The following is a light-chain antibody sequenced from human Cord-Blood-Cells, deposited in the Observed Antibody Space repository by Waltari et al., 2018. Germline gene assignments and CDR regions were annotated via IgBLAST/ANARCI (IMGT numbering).Light chain of an antibody. CDR1: SSDVGSYNL. V-gene: IGLV2-23*01. CDR3: CSYAGSSTVV. Sequence: QSALTQPASVSGSPGQSITISCTGTSSDVGSYNLVSWYQQHPGKAPKLRIYEGSKRPSGVSNRFSGSKSGNTASLNISGLQAEDEADYYCCSYAGSSTVVFGGGTKLTVL. CDR2: EGS. J-gene: IGLJ2*01.